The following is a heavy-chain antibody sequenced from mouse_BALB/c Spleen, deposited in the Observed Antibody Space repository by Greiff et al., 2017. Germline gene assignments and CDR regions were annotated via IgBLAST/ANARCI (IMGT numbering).Heavy chain of an antibody. V-gene: IGHV2-9-2*01. J-gene: IGHJ3*01. Sequence: VKLVESGPGLVAPSQSLSITCTVSGFSLTSYDISWIRQPPGKGLEWLGVIWTGGGTNYNSAFKSRLSISKDNSKSQVFLKMNSLQTDDTAIYYCVRGAAWFAYWGQGTLVTVSA. CDR1: GFSLTSYD. CDR3: VRGAAWFAY. CDR2: IWTGGGT.